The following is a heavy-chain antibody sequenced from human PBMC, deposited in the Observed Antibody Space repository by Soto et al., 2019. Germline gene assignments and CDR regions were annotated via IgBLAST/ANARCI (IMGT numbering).Heavy chain of an antibody. Sequence: ASVKVSCKASGYTFTSYFISWVRQAPGQGLEWMGWISAYNGNTNYAQKLQGRVTMTTDTSTSTAYMELRSLRSDDTAVYYCARDRDGYHLTPWGYYCYGMYVWGQGTTVTVSS. J-gene: IGHJ6*02. CDR1: GYTFTSYF. CDR2: ISAYNGNT. CDR3: ARDRDGYHLTPWGYYCYGMYV. V-gene: IGHV1-18*01. D-gene: IGHD5-18*01.